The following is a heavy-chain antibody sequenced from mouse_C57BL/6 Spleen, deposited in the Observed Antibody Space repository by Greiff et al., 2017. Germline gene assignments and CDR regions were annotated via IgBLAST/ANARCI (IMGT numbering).Heavy chain of an antibody. CDR3: ARQSYDYGGKDFDY. CDR2: IDPSDSET. CDR1: GYTFTSYW. D-gene: IGHD2-4*01. J-gene: IGHJ2*01. V-gene: IGHV1-52*01. Sequence: QVQLQQSGAELVRPGSSVKLSCKASGYTFTSYWMHWVKQRPIQGLEWIGNIDPSDSETHYNQKFKDKATLTVDKSSSTAYMQLSSLTSEDSAVYYCARQSYDYGGKDFDYWGQGTTLTVSS.